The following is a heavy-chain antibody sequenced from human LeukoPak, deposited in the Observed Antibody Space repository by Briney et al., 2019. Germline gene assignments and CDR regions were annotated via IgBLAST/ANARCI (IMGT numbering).Heavy chain of an antibody. CDR1: GFTFSSYG. CDR3: AKDVGKWESLHFFDY. CDR2: ISYDGSNK. J-gene: IGHJ4*02. V-gene: IGHV3-30*18. Sequence: GGSLRLSCAASGFTFSSYGMHWVRQAPGKGLEWVAVISYDGSNKYYADSVKGRFTISRDDSRNTLYLQMNSLRGDDTAVYYCAKDVGKWESLHFFDYWGQGTLVTVSS. D-gene: IGHD1-26*01.